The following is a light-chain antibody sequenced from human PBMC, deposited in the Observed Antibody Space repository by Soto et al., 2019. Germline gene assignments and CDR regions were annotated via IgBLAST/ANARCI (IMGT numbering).Light chain of an antibody. V-gene: IGLV2-23*01. CDR2: EDN. CDR3: CSYAGGNTWV. J-gene: IGLJ3*02. CDR1: SSDVGSYDL. Sequence: QSALTQPASVSGSPGQSITISCTGTSSDVGSYDLVSWYQQHPDKAPELIIYEDNKRPSGSSDRFSGSKSGNTASLTISGLQPDDEADFYCCSYAGGNTWVFGGGTKLTVL.